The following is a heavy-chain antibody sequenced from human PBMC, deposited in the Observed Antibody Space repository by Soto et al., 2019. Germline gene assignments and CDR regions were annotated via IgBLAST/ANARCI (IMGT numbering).Heavy chain of an antibody. CDR1: GYTFTSYD. CDR3: ARLGLPAAMDSSYYYMYA. J-gene: IGHJ6*03. V-gene: IGHV1-8*01. D-gene: IGHD2-2*01. CDR2: MNPNSGNT. Sequence: ASVRVSCKASGYTFTSYDINWVRQATGQGLEWMGWMNPNSGNTGYAQKFQGRVTMTRNTSISTAYMELSSLRSEDTAVYYCARLGLPAAMDSSYYYMYACGKGTTVTVSS.